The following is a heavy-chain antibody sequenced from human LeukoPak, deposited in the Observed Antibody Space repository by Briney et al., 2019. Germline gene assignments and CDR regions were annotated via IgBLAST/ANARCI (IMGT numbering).Heavy chain of an antibody. J-gene: IGHJ4*02. CDR1: GGSFSGYY. V-gene: IGHV4-34*01. CDR2: INHSGST. D-gene: IGHD6-13*01. Sequence: PSETLSLTCAVYGGSFSGYYWSWVRQPPGKGLEWIGEINHSGSTNYNPSLKSRVTISVDTSENQLSLKLSSVTAADTAVYYCARAHSSSWYMDYWGQGTLVTVSS. CDR3: ARAHSSSWYMDY.